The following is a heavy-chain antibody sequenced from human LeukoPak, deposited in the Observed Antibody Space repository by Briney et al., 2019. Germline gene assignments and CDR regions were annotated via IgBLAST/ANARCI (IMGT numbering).Heavy chain of an antibody. CDR3: ARDSGGYSGYGHFDY. J-gene: IGHJ4*02. V-gene: IGHV1-69*13. D-gene: IGHD5-12*01. CDR1: GGTFSSYA. Sequence: SVKVSCKASGGTFSSYAISWVRQAPGQGLEWMGGIIPIFGTANYAQKFQGRVTITADESTSTAYMELSSLRSEDTAVYYYARDSGGYSGYGHFDYWGQGTLVTVSS. CDR2: IIPIFGTA.